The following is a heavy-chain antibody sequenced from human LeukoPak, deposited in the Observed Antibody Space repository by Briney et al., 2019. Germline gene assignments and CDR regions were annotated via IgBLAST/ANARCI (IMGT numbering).Heavy chain of an antibody. Sequence: PGGSLRLSCAASGFTFSSYAMSWVRQAPGKGLEWVSAISGSGGSTAYADSVKGRFTISGDNSKNTLYLQMNSLRAEDTAVYYCAKDQDRYGSGSWPFDYWGQGTLVTVSS. CDR2: ISGSGGST. V-gene: IGHV3-23*01. CDR3: AKDQDRYGSGSWPFDY. J-gene: IGHJ4*02. CDR1: GFTFSSYA. D-gene: IGHD3-10*01.